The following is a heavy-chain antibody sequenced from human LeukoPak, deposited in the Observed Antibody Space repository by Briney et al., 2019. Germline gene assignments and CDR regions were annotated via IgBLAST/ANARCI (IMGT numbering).Heavy chain of an antibody. CDR1: GGPISSSSYY. CDR3: ARVFPYSSSWYGPLFYGMDV. V-gene: IGHV4-39*01. D-gene: IGHD6-13*01. Sequence: SETLSLTCTVSGGPISSSSYYWGWIRQPPGKGLEWIGSIYYSGSTYYNPSLKSRVTISVDTSKNQFSLKLSSVTAADTAVYYCARVFPYSSSWYGPLFYGMDVWGQGTTVTVSS. CDR2: IYYSGST. J-gene: IGHJ6*02.